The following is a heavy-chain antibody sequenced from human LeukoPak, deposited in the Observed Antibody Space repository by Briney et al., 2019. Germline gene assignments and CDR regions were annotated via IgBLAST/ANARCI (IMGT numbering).Heavy chain of an antibody. J-gene: IGHJ4*02. D-gene: IGHD4-11*01. CDR3: AKWMTTVTTSLDY. Sequence: GGSLRLSCAASGFIVSGTYMTWVRQAPGKGLECVSIIYSGGDTYYTDSVKGRFSVSRDNSKNTLYLQMNSLRVDDTAVYYCAKWMTTVTTSLDYWGQGTLVTVSS. CDR2: IYSGGDT. V-gene: IGHV3-53*01. CDR1: GFIVSGTY.